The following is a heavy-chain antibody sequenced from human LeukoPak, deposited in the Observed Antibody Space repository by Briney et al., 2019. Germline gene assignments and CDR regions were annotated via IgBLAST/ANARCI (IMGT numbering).Heavy chain of an antibody. D-gene: IGHD3-10*01. Sequence: PSETLSLTCTVSGGSISSSSYYWGWIRQPPGKGLEWIGSIYYSGSTYYNPSLKSRVTISVDTSKNQFSLKLSSVTAADTAVYYCARDRVVRGVIMVHDAFDIWGQGTMVTVSS. J-gene: IGHJ3*02. CDR3: ARDRVVRGVIMVHDAFDI. V-gene: IGHV4-39*07. CDR2: IYYSGST. CDR1: GGSISSSSYY.